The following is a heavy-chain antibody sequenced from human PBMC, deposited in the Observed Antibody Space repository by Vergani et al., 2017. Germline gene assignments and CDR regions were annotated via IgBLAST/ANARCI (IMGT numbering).Heavy chain of an antibody. D-gene: IGHD3-10*01. CDR3: AKGQGCPFRPITMVRGTDDAFYI. CDR1: GFTFSSYA. J-gene: IGHJ3*02. CDR2: ISGSGGST. Sequence: ELQLLESGGGLVQPGGSLRLSCAASGFTFSSYAMSWVRQAPGKGLEWVSAISGSGGSTYYADSVKGRFNISRDSSKNTLYLQMNSLRAEDTAVYYCAKGQGCPFRPITMVRGTDDAFYIWGQGTMVTVSS. V-gene: IGHV3-23*01.